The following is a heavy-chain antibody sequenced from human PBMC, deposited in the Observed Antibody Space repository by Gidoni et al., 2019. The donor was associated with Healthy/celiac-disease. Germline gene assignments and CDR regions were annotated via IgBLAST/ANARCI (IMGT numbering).Heavy chain of an antibody. Sequence: QVQLVQSGAEVKKPGSSVKVSCKASGGTFSRYAISWVRQAPGQGLEWMGGIIPILGIANYAQKFQGRVTITADKSTSTAYMELSSLRSEDTAVYYCARGNYYYDSSGYYTDYWGQGTLVTVSS. CDR1: GGTFSRYA. V-gene: IGHV1-69*10. CDR3: ARGNYYYDSSGYYTDY. D-gene: IGHD3-22*01. J-gene: IGHJ4*02. CDR2: IIPILGIA.